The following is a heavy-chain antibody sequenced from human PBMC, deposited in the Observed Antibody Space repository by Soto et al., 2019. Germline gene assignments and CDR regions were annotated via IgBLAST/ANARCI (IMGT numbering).Heavy chain of an antibody. D-gene: IGHD5-12*01. V-gene: IGHV3-11*01. CDR1: GFTFSGYC. J-gene: IGHJ3*02. Sequence: HVQLVESGGGLVKPGGSLRLSCAASGFTFSGYCMSWIRQATGKRLEWVSYISSSGSTIYYADSVKGRFTISRDNAKNSLYLQMNSLRSEDTAVYYCASRFGGYEEAFDIWGQGTMVTVSS. CDR3: ASRFGGYEEAFDI. CDR2: ISSSGSTI.